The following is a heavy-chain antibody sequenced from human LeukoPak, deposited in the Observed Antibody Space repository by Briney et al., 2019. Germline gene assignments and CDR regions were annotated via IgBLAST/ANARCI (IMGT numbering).Heavy chain of an antibody. J-gene: IGHJ4*02. Sequence: PGGSLRLSCAASGFTFSTYGIHWVRQAPGKGLEWVTLISYDGNNKYYADSVKGRFTISRDNSKDTLYLQMNSLRAEDTAVYYCAKDNSEDYYDSSGYFSIYYFDYWGQGTLVTASS. CDR1: GFTFSTYG. CDR2: ISYDGNNK. CDR3: AKDNSEDYYDSSGYFSIYYFDY. D-gene: IGHD3-22*01. V-gene: IGHV3-30*18.